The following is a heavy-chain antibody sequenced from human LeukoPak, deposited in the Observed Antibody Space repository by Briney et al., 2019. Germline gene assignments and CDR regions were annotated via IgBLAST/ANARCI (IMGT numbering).Heavy chain of an antibody. CDR3: ARDPPLDGWGDY. J-gene: IGHJ4*02. CDR1: GLTVATTY. V-gene: IGHV3-53*01. CDR2: IYSGGST. D-gene: IGHD3-10*01. Sequence: PGGSLRLSCAASGLTVATTYMGWVRQAPGKGLEWVSLIYSGGSTYYADSVKGRFTISRDNSKNTLCLQMDSLSAEDTAVYYCARDPPLDGWGDYWGQGTLVTVSS.